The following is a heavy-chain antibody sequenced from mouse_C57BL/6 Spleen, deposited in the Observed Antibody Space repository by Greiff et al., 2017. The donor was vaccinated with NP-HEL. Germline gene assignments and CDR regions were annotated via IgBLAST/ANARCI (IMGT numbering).Heavy chain of an antibody. D-gene: IGHD6-1*01. V-gene: IGHV1-64*01. CDR3: ARAATDYYAMDY. CDR2: IHPNSGST. CDR1: GYTFTSYW. Sequence: VQLQQSGAELVKPGASVKLSCKASGYTFTSYWMHWVKQRPGQGLEWIGMIHPNSGSTNYNEKFKSKATLTVDKSSSTAYMQLSSLTSEDSAVYYCARAATDYYAMDYWGQGNSVTVSS. J-gene: IGHJ4*01.